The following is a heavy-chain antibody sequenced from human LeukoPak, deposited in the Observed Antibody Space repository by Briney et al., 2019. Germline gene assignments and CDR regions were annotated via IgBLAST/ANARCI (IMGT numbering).Heavy chain of an antibody. CDR3: VKPTQTLGRPLFCFDY. V-gene: IGHV3-23*01. Sequence: GGSLRLSCAASGFTFSSYDISWVRQAPGKGLEWVSAITYSGDRAYYADSVKGRFTISRDNSKDMLYLQMNSLSADDTAVYYCVKPTQTLGRPLFCFDYWGQGTLVTVSS. D-gene: IGHD3-16*01. CDR2: ITYSGDRA. CDR1: GFTFSSYD. J-gene: IGHJ4*02.